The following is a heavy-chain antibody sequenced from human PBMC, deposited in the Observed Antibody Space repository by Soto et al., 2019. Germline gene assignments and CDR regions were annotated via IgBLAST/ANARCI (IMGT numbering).Heavy chain of an antibody. CDR3: ARARGSDAFDI. CDR1: GGTFSSYT. CDR2: IIPILGIA. V-gene: IGHV1-69*02. Sequence: QVQLVQSGAEVKKPGSSVKVSCKASGGTFSSYTISWVRQAPGQGLEWMGRIIPILGIANYAQKFQGRVTTTADKSTSTAYMELSSLRSEDTAVYYCARARGSDAFDIWGQGTMVTVSS. J-gene: IGHJ3*02.